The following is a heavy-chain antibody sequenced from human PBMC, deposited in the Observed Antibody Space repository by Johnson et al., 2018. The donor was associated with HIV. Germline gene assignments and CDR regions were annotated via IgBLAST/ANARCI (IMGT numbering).Heavy chain of an antibody. D-gene: IGHD3-22*01. Sequence: QEQLVESGGGLVQPGGSLRLSCAASGFTFSSYGMHWVRQAPGKGLEWVAFIRYDGSNKYYADSVKGRFTISRDNSKNTLYLQMNSLRAEDTAVYYCARDRYYDSSGSHAFDIWGQGTMVTVSS. V-gene: IGHV3-30*02. CDR1: GFTFSSYG. J-gene: IGHJ3*02. CDR2: IRYDGSNK. CDR3: ARDRYYDSSGSHAFDI.